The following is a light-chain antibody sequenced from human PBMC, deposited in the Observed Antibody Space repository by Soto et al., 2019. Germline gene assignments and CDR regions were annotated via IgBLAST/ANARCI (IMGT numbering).Light chain of an antibody. CDR2: AAS. V-gene: IGKV3-15*01. CDR3: QQYYHWPRT. Sequence: EMAVTQSPATLSVSPGERATLSCRASQSVASNLAWYQQKPGQTPRLLIYAASTRATGIPARFSGSGSGTDFNLTITSLQSEDFVVYYCQQYYHWPRTFGQGTKVEIK. CDR1: QSVASN. J-gene: IGKJ1*01.